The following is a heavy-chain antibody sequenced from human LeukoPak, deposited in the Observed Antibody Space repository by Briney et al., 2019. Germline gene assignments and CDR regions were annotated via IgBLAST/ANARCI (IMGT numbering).Heavy chain of an antibody. CDR1: GGSISSGDHY. CDR2: IYYSGST. J-gene: IGHJ3*02. V-gene: IGHV4-30-4*01. D-gene: IGHD3-3*01. CDR3: ARVHYDFWSALMGAFDI. Sequence: PSETLSLTCTVSGGSISSGDHYWSWIRQPPGKGLEWIGYIYYSGSTYYNPSLKSRVTISVDTSKNQFSLKLSSVTAADTAVYYCARVHYDFWSALMGAFDIWGQGTMVTVSS.